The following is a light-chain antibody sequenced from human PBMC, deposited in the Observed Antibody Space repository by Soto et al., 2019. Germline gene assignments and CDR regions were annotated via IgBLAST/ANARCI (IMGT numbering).Light chain of an antibody. CDR2: DAS. J-gene: IGKJ5*01. Sequence: EIVLTQSPANLSLSPGERAIISCRASQSVSSYLAWYQQKPGQAPRLLIYDASNRATGIPARFSGSGSGTDFTLTINSLEPEDYAVYYCRPRSNRFGQGTHLEIK. CDR3: RPRSNR. V-gene: IGKV3-11*01. CDR1: QSVSSY.